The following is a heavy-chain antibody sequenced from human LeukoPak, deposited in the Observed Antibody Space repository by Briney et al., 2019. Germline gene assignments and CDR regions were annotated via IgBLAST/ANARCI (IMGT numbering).Heavy chain of an antibody. J-gene: IGHJ4*02. D-gene: IGHD6-19*01. CDR2: ISGSGGST. CDR3: AKGALEQWLVDFDY. V-gene: IGHV3-23*01. Sequence: GGSLRLSWAASGFPFSSYAMSGVRRAPGKGREWVSAISGSGGSTYYADSVKGRFTISRDNSKNTLYLQMNSLRAEDTAVYYCAKGALEQWLVDFDYWGQGTLVTVSS. CDR1: GFPFSSYA.